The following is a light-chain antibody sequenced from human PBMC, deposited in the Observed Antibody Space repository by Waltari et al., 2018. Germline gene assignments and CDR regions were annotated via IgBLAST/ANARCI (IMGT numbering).Light chain of an antibody. CDR3: CSYAGSSTLDVV. Sequence: QSALTQPASVSGSPGQSITISCTGTSSNIGSHNIVAWYQHPPGKAPKLLIYEVSKRPSGVSNRFSGSKSGNRASLTISGLQAEDEADYYCCSYAGSSTLDVVFGGGTKLTVL. V-gene: IGLV2-23*02. J-gene: IGLJ2*01. CDR1: SSNIGSHNI. CDR2: EVS.